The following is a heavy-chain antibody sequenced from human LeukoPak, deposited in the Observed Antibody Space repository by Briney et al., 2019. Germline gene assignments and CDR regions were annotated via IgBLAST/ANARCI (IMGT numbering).Heavy chain of an antibody. J-gene: IGHJ5*02. CDR1: GGSFSGYY. CDR2: INHSGST. CDR3: ARGRVLWYYDFSTWFDP. Sequence: SETLSLTCAVYGGSFSGYYWSWIRQPPGKGLEWIGEINHSGSTNYNPSLKSRVTISVDTSKNQFSLKLSSVTAADTAVYYCARGRVLWYYDFSTWFDPWGQGTLVTVSS. D-gene: IGHD3-3*01. V-gene: IGHV4-34*01.